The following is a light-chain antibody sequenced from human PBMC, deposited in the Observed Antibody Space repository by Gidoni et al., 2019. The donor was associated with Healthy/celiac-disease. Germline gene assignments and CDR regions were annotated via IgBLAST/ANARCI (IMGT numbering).Light chain of an antibody. CDR1: QSSSSY. Sequence: DIQMTQSPSSLSASVGDRVTITCRASQSSSSYLNWYQQKPGKAPKLLIYAASSLQSGVPSRFSGSGSGTDFTLTISSLQPEDFATYYCQQSYSTPRCTFGQGTKLEIK. V-gene: IGKV1-39*01. CDR3: QQSYSTPRCT. CDR2: AAS. J-gene: IGKJ2*02.